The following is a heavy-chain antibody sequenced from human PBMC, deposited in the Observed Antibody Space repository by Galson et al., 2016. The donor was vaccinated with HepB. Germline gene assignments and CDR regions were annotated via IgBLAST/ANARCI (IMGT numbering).Heavy chain of an antibody. Sequence: SLRLSCAASGFTFSFSAYGWHWLRQAPGTGLEYVSAISRDGLTTYYADSVNGRFTIARDNSKNTLYLQMNSLRAEDTAVYYGARDASGITIFGVAPFYYYGMDVWGQGTTVTVSS. CDR1: GFTFSFSAYG. V-gene: IGHV3-64*04. D-gene: IGHD3-3*01. J-gene: IGHJ6*02. CDR2: ISRDGLTT. CDR3: ARDASGITIFGVAPFYYYGMDV.